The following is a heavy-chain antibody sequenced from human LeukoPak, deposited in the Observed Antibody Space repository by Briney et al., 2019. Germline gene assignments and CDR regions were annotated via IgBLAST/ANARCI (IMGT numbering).Heavy chain of an antibody. Sequence: GGSLRLSCAASGFTFSSYWMSWVRQAPGKGLEWVSYISSSSSTIYYADSVKGRFTISRDNAKNSPYLQMDSLRAEDTAVYYCARDDRGYSYGYGFDYWGQGTLVTVSS. D-gene: IGHD5-18*01. CDR3: ARDDRGYSYGYGFDY. V-gene: IGHV3-48*04. CDR2: ISSSSSTI. CDR1: GFTFSSYW. J-gene: IGHJ4*02.